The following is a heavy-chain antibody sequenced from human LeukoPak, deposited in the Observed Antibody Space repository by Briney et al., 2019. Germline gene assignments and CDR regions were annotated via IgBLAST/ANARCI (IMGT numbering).Heavy chain of an antibody. CDR2: IYSGGST. D-gene: IGHD5-24*01. CDR3: ARESSGWLQLFDY. Sequence: GGSLRLSCAASGFTVSSKYMSWVRQAPGKGLEWVSVIYSGGSTYYADSVKGRFTISRDNSKNPVYLQMNSLRAEDTAVYYCARESSGWLQLFDYWGQGTLVTVSS. J-gene: IGHJ4*02. V-gene: IGHV3-66*01. CDR1: GFTVSSKY.